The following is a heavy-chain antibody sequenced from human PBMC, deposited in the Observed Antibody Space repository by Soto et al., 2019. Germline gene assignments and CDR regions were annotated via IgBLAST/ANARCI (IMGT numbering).Heavy chain of an antibody. J-gene: IGHJ1*01. CDR1: GGTFSGYA. D-gene: IGHD1-20*01. Sequence: AQLMQSGAEVKKPGSSVKVSCKASGGTFSGYALSWVRQAPGQGLEWMGGIIPILGITNYAQKFQGRITIAADESTGTAYMDLRSLRSEDTAIYYCAKDPRSITGTTSSEDFQHWGQGTLVTVSS. CDR2: IIPILGIT. CDR3: AKDPRSITGTTSSEDFQH. V-gene: IGHV1-69*01.